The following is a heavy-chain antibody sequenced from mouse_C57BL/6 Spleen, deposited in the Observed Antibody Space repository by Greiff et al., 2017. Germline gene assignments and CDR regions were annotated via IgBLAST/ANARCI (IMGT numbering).Heavy chain of an antibody. CDR3: ASSGFYSRFAY. CDR1: GYTFTGYW. J-gene: IGHJ3*01. D-gene: IGHD2-12*01. V-gene: IGHV1-69*01. CDR2: IDPSDSYT. Sequence: QVQLQQPGAELVIPGASVKLSCKASGYTFTGYWMHWVKQRHGQGLEWIGEIDPSDSYTNYNQKFKGKSTLTVVKSSSTAYMQLSSLTSEDAAVYYFASSGFYSRFAYWGQGTLVTVSA.